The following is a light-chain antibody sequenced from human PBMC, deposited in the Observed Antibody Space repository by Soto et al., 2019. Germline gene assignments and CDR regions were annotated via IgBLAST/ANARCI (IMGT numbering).Light chain of an antibody. CDR2: EVR. Sequence: QSALTQPASVSGAPGQSITIACTGTNRDVGSYNLVSWYQQRPGEAPKLIISEVRNRPSGISYRFTGSKSGNTASLTIYGLQAEDEADYYCSSYTTTSTLVFGGGTKLTVL. V-gene: IGLV2-14*01. J-gene: IGLJ3*02. CDR3: SSYTTTSTLV. CDR1: NRDVGSYNL.